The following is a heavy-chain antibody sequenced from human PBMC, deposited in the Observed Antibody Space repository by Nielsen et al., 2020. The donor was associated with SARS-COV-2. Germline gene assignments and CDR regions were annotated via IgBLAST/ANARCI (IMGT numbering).Heavy chain of an antibody. V-gene: IGHV4-59*12. J-gene: IGHJ6*02. CDR3: ARSIVDYGDWGNYFFGMDV. Sequence: SETLSLTCTVSRGSISSYYWSWIRQPPGKGLEWIGSIYYSGSTYYNPSLKSRVTISVDTSKNQFSLKLSSVTAADTAVYYCARSIVDYGDWGNYFFGMDVWGQGTTVTVSS. CDR1: RGSISSYY. CDR2: IYYSGST. D-gene: IGHD4-17*01.